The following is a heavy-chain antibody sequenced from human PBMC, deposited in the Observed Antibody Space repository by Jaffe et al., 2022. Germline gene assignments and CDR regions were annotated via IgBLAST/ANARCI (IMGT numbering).Heavy chain of an antibody. CDR3: ARAGVGGSYPDY. CDR1: GGSISSYY. Sequence: QVQLQESGPGLVKPSETLSLTCTVSGGSISSYYWSWIRQPPGKGLEWIGYIYYSGSTNYNPSLKSRVTISVDTSKNQFSLKLSSVTAADTAVYYCARAGVGGSYPDYWGQGTLVTVSS. J-gene: IGHJ4*02. D-gene: IGHD1-26*01. V-gene: IGHV4-59*01. CDR2: IYYSGST.